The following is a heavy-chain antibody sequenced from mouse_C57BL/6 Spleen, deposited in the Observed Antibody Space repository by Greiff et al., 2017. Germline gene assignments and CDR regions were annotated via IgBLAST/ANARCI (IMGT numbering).Heavy chain of an antibody. J-gene: IGHJ2*01. V-gene: IGHV1-50*01. Sequence: QVQLQQPGAELVKPGASVKLSCKASGYTFTSYWMQWVKQRPGQGLEWIGEIDPSDSYTNYNQKFKGKATLTVDTSSSTAYMQLSSLTSEDSAVYYCARLDYRRYFDYWGQGTTLTVSS. D-gene: IGHD2-14*01. CDR1: GYTFTSYW. CDR2: IDPSDSYT. CDR3: ARLDYRRYFDY.